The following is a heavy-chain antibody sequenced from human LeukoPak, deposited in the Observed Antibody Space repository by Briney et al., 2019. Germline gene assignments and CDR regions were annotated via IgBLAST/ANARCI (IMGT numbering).Heavy chain of an antibody. CDR3: ARNMITFGGVIED. CDR1: GYSISSSNW. Sequence: SDTLSLTCAVSGYSISSSNWWGWIRQPPGKGLEWIGYIYYSGSTNYNPSLKSRVTMSVDTSKNQFSLKLSSVTALDTAVYYCARNMITFGGVIEDWGQGTLVTVSS. CDR2: IYYSGST. V-gene: IGHV4-28*06. D-gene: IGHD3-16*01. J-gene: IGHJ4*02.